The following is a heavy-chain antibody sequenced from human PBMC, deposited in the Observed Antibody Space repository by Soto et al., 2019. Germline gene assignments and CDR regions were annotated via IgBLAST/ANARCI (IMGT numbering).Heavy chain of an antibody. CDR2: IYATGTT. D-gene: IGHD1-1*01. V-gene: IGHV4-4*07. CDR1: GASISGFY. CDR3: VKDGTKTLRDWFDP. Sequence: PSETLSLTCTVSGASISGFYWSWIRKSAGKGLEWIGRIYATGTTDYNPSLKSRVMMSVDTSKKQFSLKLRSVTAADTAVYYCVKDGTKTLRDWFDPWGQGISVTVSS. J-gene: IGHJ5*02.